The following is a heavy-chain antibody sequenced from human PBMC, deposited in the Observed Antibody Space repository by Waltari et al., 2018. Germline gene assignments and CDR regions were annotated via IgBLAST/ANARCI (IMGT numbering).Heavy chain of an antibody. D-gene: IGHD4-17*01. CDR3: ARDLGHHGDYALGRIDY. V-gene: IGHV1-2*06. J-gene: IGHJ4*02. CDR2: RNPNTGDT. Sequence: QVQLVQSGTEVKKPGDSVKVSCKASGYTFLSYYIHWVRQAPGQGLEWMGRRNPNTGDTVCAQGLKGRATMTRDTSIATAYLELSRLRSDDTAVYYCARDLGHHGDYALGRIDYWGQGTLVTVSS. CDR1: GYTFLSYY.